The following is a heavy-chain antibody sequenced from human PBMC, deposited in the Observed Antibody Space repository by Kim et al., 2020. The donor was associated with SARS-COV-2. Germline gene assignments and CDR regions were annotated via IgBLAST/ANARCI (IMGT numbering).Heavy chain of an antibody. CDR3: ARDLKDIVVVPAATAFDP. Sequence: KGRFTIARDNAKNSLYLQMNSLRDEDTAVYYCARDLKDIVVVPAATAFDPWGQGTLVTVSS. V-gene: IGHV3-48*02. D-gene: IGHD2-2*01. J-gene: IGHJ5*02.